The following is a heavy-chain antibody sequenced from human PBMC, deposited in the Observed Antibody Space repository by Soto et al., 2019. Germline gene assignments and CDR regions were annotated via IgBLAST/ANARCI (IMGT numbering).Heavy chain of an antibody. CDR3: ARDRTNYAVNDR. CDR2: ISAYNGNT. Sequence: ASVTVSCKSSGYTFTGDYMHWVRQAPGQGLEWMGWISAYNGNTNYAQKLQGRVTMTTDTSTSTAYMELRSLRSDDTAVYYCARDRTNYAVNDRWGQGTRVTVS. J-gene: IGHJ5*02. CDR1: GYTFTGDY. D-gene: IGHD1-7*01. V-gene: IGHV1-18*04.